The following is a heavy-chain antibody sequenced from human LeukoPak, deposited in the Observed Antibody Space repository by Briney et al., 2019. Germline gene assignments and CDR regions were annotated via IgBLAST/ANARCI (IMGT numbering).Heavy chain of an antibody. Sequence: SETLSLTCTVSGVSISSGGYYWSWIRQHPGKGLEWIGYIYYSGSTYYNPSLKSRVTISVDTSKNQFSLKLSSVTAADTAVYYCARKGGLYYYDSSEPFDYWGQGTLVTVSS. J-gene: IGHJ4*02. V-gene: IGHV4-31*03. CDR3: ARKGGLYYYDSSEPFDY. CDR2: IYYSGST. D-gene: IGHD3-22*01. CDR1: GVSISSGGYY.